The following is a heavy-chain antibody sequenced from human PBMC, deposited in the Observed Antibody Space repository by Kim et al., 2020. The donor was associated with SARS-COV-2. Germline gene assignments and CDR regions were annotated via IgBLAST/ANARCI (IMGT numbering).Heavy chain of an antibody. Sequence: ASVKVSCKASGYTFTSYAMHWVRQAPGQRLEWMGWINAGNGNTKYSQKFQGRVTITRDTSASTAYMELSSLRSEDTAVYYCARDSSHIPGWFGELFETSEIFDYWGQGTLVTVSS. J-gene: IGHJ4*02. D-gene: IGHD3-10*01. CDR1: GYTFTSYA. CDR2: INAGNGNT. CDR3: ARDSSHIPGWFGELFETSEIFDY. V-gene: IGHV1-3*01.